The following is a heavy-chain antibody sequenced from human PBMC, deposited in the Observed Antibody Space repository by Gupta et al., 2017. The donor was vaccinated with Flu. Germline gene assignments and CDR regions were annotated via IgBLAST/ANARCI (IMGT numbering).Heavy chain of an antibody. Sequence: QVQLVQSGAEVQKPGSSVKVSCKASGGTVSKSMVSWVRQAPGQGLEWLGGIIPIFGTPKYAQKFHGRVTLTADESTSTAYMEFTSLRSEDTAVYYCATSMGPPYYFYMDVWGKGTTVTVSS. D-gene: IGHD2/OR15-2a*01. CDR3: ATSMGPPYYFYMDV. V-gene: IGHV1-69*01. CDR2: IIPIFGTP. CDR1: GGTVSKSM. J-gene: IGHJ6*03.